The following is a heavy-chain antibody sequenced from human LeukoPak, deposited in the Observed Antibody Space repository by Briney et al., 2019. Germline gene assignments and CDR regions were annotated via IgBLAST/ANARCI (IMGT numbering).Heavy chain of an antibody. Sequence: GGSLRLSCAASGFTFDDYTMHWVRQAPGKGLEWVSLISWDGGSTYYADSVKGRFTISRDNSKNSLYLRMNSLRTEDTALYYCAFGYYYDSSGYYYFDYWGQGTLVTVSS. V-gene: IGHV3-43*01. J-gene: IGHJ4*02. CDR3: AFGYYYDSSGYYYFDY. CDR2: ISWDGGST. D-gene: IGHD3-22*01. CDR1: GFTFDDYT.